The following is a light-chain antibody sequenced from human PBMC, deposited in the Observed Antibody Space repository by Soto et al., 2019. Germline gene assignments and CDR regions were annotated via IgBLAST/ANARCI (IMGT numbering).Light chain of an antibody. CDR1: MRDVGGYNL. CDR3: SSFTSKSSFI. J-gene: IGLJ2*01. V-gene: IGLV2-14*01. Sequence: QSALTQPASVSGSPGQSITISCAGTMRDVGGYNLVSWYQQHPGRAPQLILYEVRNRPSGISFRFSGSKSGNTASLTISGLGAEDEADFYCSSFTSKSSFIFGGGTKLTVL. CDR2: EVR.